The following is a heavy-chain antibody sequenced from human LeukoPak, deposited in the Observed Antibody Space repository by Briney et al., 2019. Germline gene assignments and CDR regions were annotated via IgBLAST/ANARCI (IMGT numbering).Heavy chain of an antibody. V-gene: IGHV3-33*03. CDR2: IWYDGNDE. Sequence: PGRSLRLSCAASGFTFSDYGMHWVHQAPVKGLEWVAVIWYDGNDERYADSVKGRFTVSRDNSKNTLYLQMNSLRAEDTAVYYCARTGEFSAALDYWGQGTLVTVSS. CDR3: ARTGEFSAALDY. J-gene: IGHJ4*02. CDR1: GFTFSDYG. D-gene: IGHD3-16*02.